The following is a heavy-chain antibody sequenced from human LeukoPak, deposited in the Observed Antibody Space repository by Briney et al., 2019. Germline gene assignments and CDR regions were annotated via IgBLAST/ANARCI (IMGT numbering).Heavy chain of an antibody. V-gene: IGHV3-21*01. CDR3: ARDPYYDFWSGYPYFDY. J-gene: IGHJ4*02. CDR1: GFNFSSYW. D-gene: IGHD3-3*01. Sequence: GGSLRLSCAASGFNFSSYWMNWVRQAPGKGLEWVSSISSSSSYIYYADSVKGRFTISRDNAKNSLYLQMNSLRAEDTAVYYCARDPYYDFWSGYPYFDYWGQGTLVTVSS. CDR2: ISSSSSYI.